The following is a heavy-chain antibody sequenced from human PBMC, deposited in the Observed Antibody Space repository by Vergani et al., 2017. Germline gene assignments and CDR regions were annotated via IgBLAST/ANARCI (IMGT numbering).Heavy chain of an antibody. CDR2: ISNSGNTI. CDR1: GFTFSSYA. Sequence: EVQLLESGGGLVQPGGSLRLSCAASGFTFSSYAMSWVRQAPGKGLEWVSYISNSGNTIEYADSVKGRFSISRDNAKSSLFLQMDSLRAEDSAVYYCARDHRDYNNYPGTFDIWGQGSMVTGSS. V-gene: IGHV3-48*01. D-gene: IGHD5-24*01. CDR3: ARDHRDYNNYPGTFDI. J-gene: IGHJ3*02.